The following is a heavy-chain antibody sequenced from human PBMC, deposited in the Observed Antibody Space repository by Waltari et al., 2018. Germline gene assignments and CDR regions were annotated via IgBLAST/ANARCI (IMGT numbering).Heavy chain of an antibody. J-gene: IGHJ5*02. CDR2: INPSGGST. CDR3: AMETVYDYTKDA. CDR1: GYTFTSYY. V-gene: IGHV1-46*01. Sequence: QVQLVQSGAEVKKPGASVKVSCKASGYTFTSYYMHWVRQAPGQGLEWMGIINPSGGSTSYAQKFQGRVTMARDTSTSTVYMELSSLRSEDTAVYYCAMETVYDYTKDAWGQGTLVTVSS. D-gene: IGHD4-4*01.